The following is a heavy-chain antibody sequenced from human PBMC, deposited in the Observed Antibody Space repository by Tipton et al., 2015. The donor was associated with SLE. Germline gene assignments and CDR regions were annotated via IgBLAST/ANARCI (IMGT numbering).Heavy chain of an antibody. CDR2: IFSSGTT. Sequence: TLSLTCTVSGGSIHNFYWSWIRQPPGKGLEFIGYIFSSGTTNYNPSLKSRVTLSLDTSKTQFSLKLSSVTAADTAVYYCARLTYYGAGRYSDYWGQGTLVTVSS. D-gene: IGHD3-10*01. J-gene: IGHJ4*02. CDR1: GGSIHNFY. V-gene: IGHV4-4*09. CDR3: ARLTYYGAGRYSDY.